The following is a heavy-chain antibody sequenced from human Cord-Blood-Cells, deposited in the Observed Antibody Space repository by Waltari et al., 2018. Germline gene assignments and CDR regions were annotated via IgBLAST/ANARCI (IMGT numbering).Heavy chain of an antibody. J-gene: IGHJ4*02. CDR1: GGSISSSSYY. Sequence: QLQLQESGPGLVKPSETLSLTCTVSGGSISSSSYYWGWIRQPPGKGLEWIGSIYYSGSTYYNPSLKSRVTISVDTSKNQFSLKLSSVTAADTAVYYCARRISRGDYLDYWGQGTLVTVSS. D-gene: IGHD2-15*01. CDR2: IYYSGST. V-gene: IGHV4-39*01. CDR3: ARRISRGDYLDY.